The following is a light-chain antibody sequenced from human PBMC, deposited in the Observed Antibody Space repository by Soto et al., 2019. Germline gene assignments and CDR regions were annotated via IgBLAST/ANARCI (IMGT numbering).Light chain of an antibody. CDR1: QGISSW. CDR3: QQANSFPRT. J-gene: IGKJ3*01. Sequence: DIQMSQSPSSVSASVGDRVTIXXRASQGISSWLAWYQQKPGKAPSLXIYSASTLYSGVPSRFSGSGSGTDFTLTISSLQPEDFATYYCQQANSFPRTFGPGTKVDIK. CDR2: SAS. V-gene: IGKV1-12*01.